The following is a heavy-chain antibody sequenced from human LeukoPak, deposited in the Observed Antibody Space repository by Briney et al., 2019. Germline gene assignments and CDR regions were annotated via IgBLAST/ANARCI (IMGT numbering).Heavy chain of an antibody. V-gene: IGHV1-69*04. D-gene: IGHD4-23*01. J-gene: IGHJ4*02. Sequence: GASVKVSCTASGGTFSSYAISWVRQAPGQGLEWMGRIIPILGIANYAQKFQGRVTITADKSTSTAYMELSSLRSEDTAVYYCAIRGTTVVTFDYWGQGTLVTVSS. CDR1: GGTFSSYA. CDR3: AIRGTTVVTFDY. CDR2: IIPILGIA.